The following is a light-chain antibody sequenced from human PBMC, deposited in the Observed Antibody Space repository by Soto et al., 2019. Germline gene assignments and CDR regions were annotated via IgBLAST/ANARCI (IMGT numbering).Light chain of an antibody. Sequence: EIVLTQSPGTLSLSPGERATLSCRASQSVSISYLAWYQQKPGQAPRLLIYGASSRATGIPDMFSGSGSGTDFTLTISGLEPEDFAVYYCQQYGSSPGTFGQGTKVEIK. CDR2: GAS. CDR1: QSVSISY. V-gene: IGKV3-20*01. CDR3: QQYGSSPGT. J-gene: IGKJ1*01.